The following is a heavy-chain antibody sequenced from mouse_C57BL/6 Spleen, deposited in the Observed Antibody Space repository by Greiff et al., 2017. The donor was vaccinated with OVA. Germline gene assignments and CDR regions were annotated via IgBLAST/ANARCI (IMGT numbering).Heavy chain of an antibody. J-gene: IGHJ4*01. Sequence: VQLQQSGAELVKPGASLKLSCTASGFNIKDYYMHWVKQRPEQGLEWIGRIDPEDGDTNYAPTFKGQVTITADTSYNTAYLQLSSLTSEDTAVYYCARSNGDAMDYWGQGTSVTVSS. CDR2: IDPEDGDT. V-gene: IGHV14-2*01. CDR3: ARSNGDAMDY. CDR1: GFNIKDYY.